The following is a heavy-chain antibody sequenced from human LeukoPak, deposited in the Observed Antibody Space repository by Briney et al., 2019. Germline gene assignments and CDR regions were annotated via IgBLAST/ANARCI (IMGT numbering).Heavy chain of an antibody. J-gene: IGHJ4*02. CDR3: ASGQLWFGELDY. V-gene: IGHV1-2*02. CDR1: GYTFTGYY. CDR2: INPNSGGT. D-gene: IGHD3-10*01. Sequence: GASVKVSCKASGYTFTGYYMHWVRQAPGQGPEWMGWINPNSGGTNYAQKFQGRVTMTRDTSISTAYMELSSVRSEDTAVYYCASGQLWFGELDYWGQGTLVTVSS.